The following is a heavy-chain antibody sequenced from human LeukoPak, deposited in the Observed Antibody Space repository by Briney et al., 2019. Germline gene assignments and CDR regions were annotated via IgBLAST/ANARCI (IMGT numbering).Heavy chain of an antibody. CDR3: TRQGYYSISGSYYSGLDV. Sequence: SQTLSLTCAISGDSVSSDSAAWNWIRQSPSRGLEWLGRTYYRSKWYNDYAVSVKSRITINPDTSKNQFSLQLNSVTPDDTAVYYCTRQGYYSISGSYYSGLDVWGQGTTVTVSS. D-gene: IGHD3-10*01. J-gene: IGHJ6*02. CDR1: GDSVSSDSAA. V-gene: IGHV6-1*01. CDR2: TYYRSKWYN.